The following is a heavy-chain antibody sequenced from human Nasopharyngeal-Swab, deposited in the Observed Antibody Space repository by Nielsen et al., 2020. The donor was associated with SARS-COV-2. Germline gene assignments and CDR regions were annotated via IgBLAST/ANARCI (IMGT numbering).Heavy chain of an antibody. V-gene: IGHV3-30*18. J-gene: IGHJ4*02. CDR2: ISYDGSNK. CDR1: GFTFSSYG. D-gene: IGHD3-22*01. CDR3: AKDIGGYYYDSRGFDY. Sequence: GESLKISCAASGFTFSSYGMHWVRQAPGKGLEWVAVISYDGSNKYYADSVKGRFTISRDNSKNTLYLQMNSLRAEDTALYYCAKDIGGYYYDSRGFDYWGQGTLVTVSS.